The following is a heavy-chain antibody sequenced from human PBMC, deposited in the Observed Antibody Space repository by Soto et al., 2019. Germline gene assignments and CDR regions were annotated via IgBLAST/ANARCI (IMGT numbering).Heavy chain of an antibody. CDR3: AADSPHYYDSSGYYGGAFDI. V-gene: IGHV1-58*01. Sequence: ASVKVSCKASGFTFTSSAVQWVRQARGQRLEWIGWIVVGSGNTNYAQKFQERVTITRDMSTSTAYMELSSLRSEDTAVYYCAADSPHYYDSSGYYGGAFDIWGHGTMVTVSS. CDR1: GFTFTSSA. J-gene: IGHJ3*02. CDR2: IVVGSGNT. D-gene: IGHD3-22*01.